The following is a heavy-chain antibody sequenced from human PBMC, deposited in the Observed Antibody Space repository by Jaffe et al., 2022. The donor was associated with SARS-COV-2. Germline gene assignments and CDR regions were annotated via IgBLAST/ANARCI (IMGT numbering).Heavy chain of an antibody. V-gene: IGHV3-7*01. D-gene: IGHD2-15*01. CDR3: ARDPHYAALDY. J-gene: IGHJ4*02. CDR1: GLIFKDSW. CDR2: INPDGSQI. Sequence: EVQLVESGGGFVQPGGSLILSCVASGLIFKDSWMAWVRQAPGKGLEWVANINPDGSQIYYSDSVRGRFTMSRDNAKNSVYLQMNNLRVDDASVYYCARDPHYAALDYWGQGTLVTVSS.